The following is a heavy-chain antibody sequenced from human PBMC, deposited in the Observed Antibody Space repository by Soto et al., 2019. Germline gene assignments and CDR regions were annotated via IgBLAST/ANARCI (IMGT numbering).Heavy chain of an antibody. J-gene: IGHJ5*02. Sequence: EVQLVESGGGLVQPGGSLTLSCTASGFTFSDSWMTWVRQAPGKGLEWVARIKPDESEKKYADSVKGRFSISRDNAKNSMYLQMDSLRGADTAVYYCVRGGSNYASWGQGTLVTVSS. D-gene: IGHD4-4*01. CDR2: IKPDESEK. CDR3: VRGGSNYAS. CDR1: GFTFSDSW. V-gene: IGHV3-7*01.